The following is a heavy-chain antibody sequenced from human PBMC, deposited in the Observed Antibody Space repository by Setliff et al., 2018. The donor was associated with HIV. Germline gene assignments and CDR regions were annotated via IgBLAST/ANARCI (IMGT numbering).Heavy chain of an antibody. V-gene: IGHV4-31*03. CDR2: IYHTGSA. Sequence: TLSLTCTVSGGSISSSSEYWGWIRQVPGKGLEWIGYIYHTGSAYYNPSLKSRVSTSVDTTKNQFSLRLSSVSAADTAVYYCARSLGEIPAARGAVYFDYWGQGTLVTVSS. D-gene: IGHD2-2*01. J-gene: IGHJ4*02. CDR3: ARSLGEIPAARGAVYFDY. CDR1: GGSISSSSEY.